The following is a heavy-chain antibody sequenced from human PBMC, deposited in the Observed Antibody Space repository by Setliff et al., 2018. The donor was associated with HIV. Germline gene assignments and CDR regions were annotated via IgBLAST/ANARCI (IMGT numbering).Heavy chain of an antibody. Sequence: ASVKVSCKASGYTFSNYGITWVRQAPGQGLEWMGWINTNSGTTHFAQSFQGRITMTSDTSTSTASMELGSLTSDDTAVYFCARSEGRYCSRTSCNSLNFGYYYMDVWGRGTTVTVSS. CDR1: GYTFSNYG. J-gene: IGHJ6*03. V-gene: IGHV1-18*01. CDR3: ARSEGRYCSRTSCNSLNFGYYYMDV. D-gene: IGHD2-2*02. CDR2: INTNSGTT.